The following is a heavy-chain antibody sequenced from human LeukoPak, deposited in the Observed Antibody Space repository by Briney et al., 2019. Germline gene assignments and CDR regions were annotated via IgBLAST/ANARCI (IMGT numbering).Heavy chain of an antibody. Sequence: SETLSLTCTVSGGSISSSGSYCAWIRQPPGKGLEWIGSIYYSANTYYNPSLKSRVTISVDTSKNQFSLKLSSVTAADTAVYYCARGNVAAVAGIWGQGTLVTVSS. CDR3: ARGNVAAVAGI. CDR1: GGSISSSGSY. CDR2: IYYSANT. V-gene: IGHV4-39*07. D-gene: IGHD6-19*01. J-gene: IGHJ4*02.